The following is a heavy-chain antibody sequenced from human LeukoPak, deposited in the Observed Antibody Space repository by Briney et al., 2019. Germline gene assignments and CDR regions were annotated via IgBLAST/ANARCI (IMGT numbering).Heavy chain of an antibody. Sequence: GGSLRLSCAASGFTFSSYGMSWVRQAPGKGLEWVSAISGSGGSTYYADSVKGRFTISRDNAKNSLYLQMNSLRAEDTAVYYCASYYDFWSGYYTYYFDYWSQGTLVTVSS. CDR2: ISGSGGST. CDR3: ASYYDFWSGYYTYYFDY. CDR1: GFTFSSYG. V-gene: IGHV3-23*01. D-gene: IGHD3-3*01. J-gene: IGHJ4*02.